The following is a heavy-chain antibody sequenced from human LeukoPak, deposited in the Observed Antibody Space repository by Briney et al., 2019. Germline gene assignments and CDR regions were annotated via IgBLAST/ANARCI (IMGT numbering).Heavy chain of an antibody. D-gene: IGHD3-22*01. CDR2: IYPGDSGT. Sequence: GESLKSSCKGSGYSFTSFWIGWVRQMPGKGLQWMGIIYPGDSGTRYSPSFQGHVTISADKSISTAYLQWSSLKASDTAMYYCARYDSSGYLDYWGQGTLVTVSS. V-gene: IGHV5-51*01. CDR1: GYSFTSFW. CDR3: ARYDSSGYLDY. J-gene: IGHJ4*02.